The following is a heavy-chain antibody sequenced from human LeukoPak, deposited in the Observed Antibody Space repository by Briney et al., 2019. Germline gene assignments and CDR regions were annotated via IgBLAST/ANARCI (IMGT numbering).Heavy chain of an antibody. CDR3: ARRDSSGWCVFDY. Sequence: ASVKVSCKASGYTFTSYAMHWVRQAPGQRLEWMGWINAGNGNTKYSQKFQGRVTITRDTSASTAYMELSSLRSEDTAVYYCARRDSSGWCVFDYWGQGTLVTVSS. D-gene: IGHD6-19*01. CDR2: INAGNGNT. CDR1: GYTFTSYA. V-gene: IGHV1-3*01. J-gene: IGHJ4*02.